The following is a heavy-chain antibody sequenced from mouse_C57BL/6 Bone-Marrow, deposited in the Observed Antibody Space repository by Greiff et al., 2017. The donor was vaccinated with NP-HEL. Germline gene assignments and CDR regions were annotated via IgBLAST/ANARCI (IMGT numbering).Heavy chain of an antibody. Sequence: QVQLQQPGAELVKPGASVKLSCKASGYTFTTYWMQWVKQRPGQGLEWIGEIDPSASYTNYNQKFKGKATLTVDTSPSTAYMQLSSLTSEDSAVYYCARKAYYGRSYEFAYWGQGTLVTVSA. CDR3: ARKAYYGRSYEFAY. D-gene: IGHD1-1*01. CDR2: IDPSASYT. CDR1: GYTFTTYW. J-gene: IGHJ3*01. V-gene: IGHV1-50*01.